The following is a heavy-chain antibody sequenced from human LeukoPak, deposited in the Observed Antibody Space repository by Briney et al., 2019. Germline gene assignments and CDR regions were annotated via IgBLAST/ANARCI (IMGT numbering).Heavy chain of an antibody. CDR1: GFTFSSYW. D-gene: IGHD3-9*01. Sequence: PGGSLRLSCAASGFTFSSYWMHWVRQAPGKGLVWVSRINSDGSSTSYADSVKGRFTISRDNAKNTLYLQMNSLRAEDTAVYYCATYDILTGYLGGFDYWGQGTLVTVSS. J-gene: IGHJ4*02. CDR3: ATYDILTGYLGGFDY. CDR2: INSDGSST. V-gene: IGHV3-74*01.